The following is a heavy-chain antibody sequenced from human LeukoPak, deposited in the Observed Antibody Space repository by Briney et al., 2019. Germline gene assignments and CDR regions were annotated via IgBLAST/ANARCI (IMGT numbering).Heavy chain of an antibody. Sequence: SVKVSCKASGYTFTSYGISWVRQAPGQGLEWMGRIIPILGIANYAQKFQGRVTITADKSTSTAYMELSSLRSEDTAVYYCARAGPSNPFDYWGQGTLVTVSS. CDR1: GYTFTSYG. CDR2: IIPILGIA. V-gene: IGHV1-69*04. CDR3: ARAGPSNPFDY. J-gene: IGHJ4*02.